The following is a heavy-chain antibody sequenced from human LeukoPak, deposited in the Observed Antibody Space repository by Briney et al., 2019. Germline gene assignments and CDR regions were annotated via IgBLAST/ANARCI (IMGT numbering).Heavy chain of an antibody. J-gene: IGHJ4*02. V-gene: IGHV4-30-4*08. CDR1: SGSISGYY. Sequence: PSETLSPTCTVSSGSISGYYWSWIRQPPGKGLEWIGYIYYSGSTYYNPSLKSRVTISVDTSKNQFSLKLSSVTAADTAVYYCAREEGGCSSTSCSPDYWGQGTLVTVSS. D-gene: IGHD2-2*01. CDR2: IYYSGST. CDR3: AREEGGCSSTSCSPDY.